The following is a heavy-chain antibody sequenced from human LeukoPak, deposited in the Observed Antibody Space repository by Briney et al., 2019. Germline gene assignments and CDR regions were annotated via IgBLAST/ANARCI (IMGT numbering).Heavy chain of an antibody. V-gene: IGHV4-34*01. CDR1: GGSFSGYY. D-gene: IGHD3-3*01. CDR2: INHSGSN. J-gene: IGHJ6*03. CDR3: ARGARTVFGVVISEYYYYYYMDV. Sequence: SETLSLTCAVYGGSFSGYYWSWIRQPPGKGLEWIGEINHSGSNNYNPSLKSRVTISVDTSKNQFSLKLSSVTAADTAVYYCARGARTVFGVVISEYYYYYYMDVWGKGTTVTVSS.